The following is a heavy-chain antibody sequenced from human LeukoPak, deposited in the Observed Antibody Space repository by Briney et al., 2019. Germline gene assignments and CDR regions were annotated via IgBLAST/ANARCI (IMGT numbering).Heavy chain of an antibody. CDR3: ARAPSYSEFDY. CDR1: GGSVSSGSCY. CDR2: IYYSGST. D-gene: IGHD2-15*01. V-gene: IGHV4-61*01. J-gene: IGHJ4*02. Sequence: SETLSLTCTVSGGSVSSGSCYWSWIRQPPGKGLEWIGYIYYSGSTNYNPSLKSRVTISVDTSKNQFSLKLSSVTAADTAVYYCARAPSYSEFDYWGQGTLVTVSS.